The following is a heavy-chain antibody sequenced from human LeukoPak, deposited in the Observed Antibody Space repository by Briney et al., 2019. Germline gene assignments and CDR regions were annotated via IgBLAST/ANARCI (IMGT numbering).Heavy chain of an antibody. Sequence: AGGSLRLSCAASGFTFSSYDMSWVRQAPGKGLEWVSAISGSGGSTYYADSVKGRFTISRDNSKSTLYLQMNSLRAEDTAVYYCARDRGSTEFDYWGQGTLVTVSS. CDR1: GFTFSSYD. CDR2: ISGSGGST. V-gene: IGHV3-23*01. CDR3: ARDRGSTEFDY. J-gene: IGHJ4*02. D-gene: IGHD1-26*01.